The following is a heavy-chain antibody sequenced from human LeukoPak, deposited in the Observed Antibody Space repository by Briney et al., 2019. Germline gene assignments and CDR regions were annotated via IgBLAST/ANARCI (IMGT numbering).Heavy chain of an antibody. Sequence: PSETLSLTCTVSGASISSGSYYWSWIRQPAGKGLEWIGRIYTSGSTNYNPSLKSRVTISVDTSKNQFSLKLSSVTAADTAVYYCARAPQRSLDAFDIWGQGTMVTVSS. CDR2: IYTSGST. CDR1: GASISSGSYY. V-gene: IGHV4-61*02. CDR3: ARAPQRSLDAFDI. J-gene: IGHJ3*02. D-gene: IGHD6-25*01.